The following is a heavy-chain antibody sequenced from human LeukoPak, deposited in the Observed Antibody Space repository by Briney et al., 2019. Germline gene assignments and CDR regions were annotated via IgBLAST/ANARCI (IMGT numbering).Heavy chain of an antibody. J-gene: IGHJ6*02. CDR1: GYSFTGQY. Sequence: GASVKVSCKTSGYSFTGQYMHWVRQAPGQGLEWMGWINANSGETNYAQKFQGRVTMTRDTSISTAYMELSRLTSDDTAVYYCARDSGYYDILTGNYYYYGMDVWGQGTTVTVSS. CDR3: ARDSGYYDILTGNYYYYGMDV. CDR2: INANSGET. D-gene: IGHD3-9*01. V-gene: IGHV1-2*02.